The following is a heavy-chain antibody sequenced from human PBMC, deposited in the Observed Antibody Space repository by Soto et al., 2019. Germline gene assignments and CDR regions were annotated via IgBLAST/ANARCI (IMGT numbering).Heavy chain of an antibody. CDR2: INSDGSST. CDR1: GFTFRSFT. J-gene: IGHJ6*02. CDR3: ARDEVITMIAVYYYGMDV. D-gene: IGHD3-22*01. V-gene: IGHV3-74*01. Sequence: PGGSLRLSCAASGFTFRSFTMNWVRQAPGKGLVWVSRINSDGSSTSYADSVKGRFTISRDNAKNTLYLQMNSLRAEDTAVYYCARDEVITMIAVYYYGMDVWGQGTTVTVSS.